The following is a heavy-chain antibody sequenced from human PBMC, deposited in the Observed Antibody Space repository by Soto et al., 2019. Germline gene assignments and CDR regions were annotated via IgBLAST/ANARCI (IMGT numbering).Heavy chain of an antibody. CDR1: GYSVTSSDYY. CDR3: APLSVSLSGPYGIHV. V-gene: IGHV4-39*01. J-gene: IGHJ6*02. Sequence: SETLSLTCSVSGYSVTSSDYYWAWIRQPPGKGLEWIGSMFYSGLTYYDPSLKSRVTLSVDTSKNQFSVRLNSVTAADTAVYYCAPLSVSLSGPYGIHVWGQGTTVTVSS. CDR2: MFYSGLT. D-gene: IGHD2-15*01.